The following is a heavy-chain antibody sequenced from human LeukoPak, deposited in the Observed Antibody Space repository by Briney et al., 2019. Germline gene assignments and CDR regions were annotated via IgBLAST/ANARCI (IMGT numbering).Heavy chain of an antibody. D-gene: IGHD3-22*01. J-gene: IGHJ6*02. CDR1: GGSFSGYY. CDR3: ARGRTYYYDTSGYYPSIYYGMDV. Sequence: PSETLSPTCAVYGGSFSGYYWYWIRQPPGKGLEWIGEINHGESTNYNPSLKSRATLSVDTSKNQFSLKLTSVTAADTAVYYCARGRTYYYDTSGYYPSIYYGMDVWGQGTTVIVSS. CDR2: INHGEST. V-gene: IGHV4-34*01.